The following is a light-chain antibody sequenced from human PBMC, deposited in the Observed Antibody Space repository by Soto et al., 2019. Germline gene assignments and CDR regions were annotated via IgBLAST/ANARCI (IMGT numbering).Light chain of an antibody. CDR1: SSDVGAYNH. Sequence: QSALTQPASVSGSLGQSITISCTGTSSDVGAYNHVSWYQQHPGKAPKLMIYDVSNRPSGVSNRFSGSKSGNTASLTISGLQAEDEADYYCSSYTTTSTLDVFGTGTKLNVL. CDR3: SSYTTTSTLDV. CDR2: DVS. J-gene: IGLJ1*01. V-gene: IGLV2-14*01.